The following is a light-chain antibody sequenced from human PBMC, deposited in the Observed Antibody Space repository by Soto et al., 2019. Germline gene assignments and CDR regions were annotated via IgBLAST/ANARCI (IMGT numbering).Light chain of an antibody. CDR2: GAS. CDR3: QPYGSSPPIFT. CDR1: QSVSSSY. Sequence: EIVLTQSPGTLSLSPGERATLSCRASQSVSSSYLAWYQQKPGQAPRLLIYGASSRATGIPDRFSGSGSGTDFTLTISRLEPEDVAVYYCQPYGSSPPIFTFGPGTKVDIK. J-gene: IGKJ3*01. V-gene: IGKV3-20*01.